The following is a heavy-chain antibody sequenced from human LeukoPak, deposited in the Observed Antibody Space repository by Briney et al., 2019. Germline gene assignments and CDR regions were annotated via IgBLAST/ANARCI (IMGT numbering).Heavy chain of an antibody. CDR1: GYHCTSFW. J-gene: IGHJ4*02. CDR3: ARTPDYYYDSSGNLYFDC. D-gene: IGHD3-22*01. CDR2: IYPGDSDT. Sequence: GESLKISCKGSGYHCTSFWIGGVRQMPGKGLEWMGIIYPGDSDTRYSPSFQGQVTISADKSISTAYLQWSSLKASDTAMYYCARTPDYYYDSSGNLYFDCWGQGTLVTVSS. V-gene: IGHV5-51*01.